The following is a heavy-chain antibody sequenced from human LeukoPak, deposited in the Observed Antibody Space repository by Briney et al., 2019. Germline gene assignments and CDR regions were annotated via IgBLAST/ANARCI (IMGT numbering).Heavy chain of an antibody. CDR1: GGSISSSSYY. J-gene: IGHJ6*03. D-gene: IGHD3-22*01. V-gene: IGHV4-39*07. CDR2: IYYSGST. CDR3: ARADRKYYYDSSGYFGVNYYYYMDV. Sequence: SETLSLTCTVSGGSISSSSYYWGWIRQPPGKGLEWIGSIYYSGSTYYNPSLKSRVTISVDTSKNQFSLKLSSVTAADTAVYYCARADRKYYYDSSGYFGVNYYYYMDVWGKGTTVTISS.